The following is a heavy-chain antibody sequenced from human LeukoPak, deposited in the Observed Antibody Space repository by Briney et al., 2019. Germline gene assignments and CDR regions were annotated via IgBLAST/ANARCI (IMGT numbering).Heavy chain of an antibody. CDR3: ARDYCSGDGCLHGLAY. Sequence: GASVKVSCKASGYTFTTYGINWVRQAPGQGLEWMAWISAHNGRTEYSQSLQGRLTVTTDASTSTAHMELRSLTHDDTAVYYCARDYCSGDGCLHGLAYWGQGTLVTVSS. V-gene: IGHV1-18*01. CDR1: GYTFTTYG. CDR2: ISAHNGRT. D-gene: IGHD2-15*01. J-gene: IGHJ4*02.